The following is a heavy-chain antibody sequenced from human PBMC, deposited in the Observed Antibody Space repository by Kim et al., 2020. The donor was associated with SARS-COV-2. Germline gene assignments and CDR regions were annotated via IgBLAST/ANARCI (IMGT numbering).Heavy chain of an antibody. CDR2: ISGSGGST. CDR1: GFTFSSYA. J-gene: IGHJ6*02. D-gene: IGHD6-6*01. V-gene: IGHV3-23*01. Sequence: GGSLRLSCAASGFTFSSYAMSWVRQAPGKGLEWVSAISGSGGSTYYADSVKGRFTISRDNSKNTLYLQMNSLRAEDTAVYYCAKDARPVRLGYSSSYKYYYGMDVWGQGTTVTVSS. CDR3: AKDARPVRLGYSSSYKYYYGMDV.